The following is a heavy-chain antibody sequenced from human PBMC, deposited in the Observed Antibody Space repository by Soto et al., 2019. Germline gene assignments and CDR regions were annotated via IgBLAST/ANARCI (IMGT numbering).Heavy chain of an antibody. CDR2: ISAYNGNT. CDR1: GYTFTSYG. V-gene: IGHV1-18*01. J-gene: IGHJ5*02. D-gene: IGHD2-2*01. CDR3: SIVYCSSTSCYFNWFDL. Sequence: ASVKVSCKASGYTFTSYGISWVRQAPGQGLERMGWISAYNGNTNYAQKLQGRVTMTTDTSTSTAYMEMRSLRSDDTAVYYCSIVYCSSTSCYFNWFDLWGQGTLVTVSS.